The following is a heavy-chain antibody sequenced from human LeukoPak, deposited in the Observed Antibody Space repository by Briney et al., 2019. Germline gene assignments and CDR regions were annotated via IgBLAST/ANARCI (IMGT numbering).Heavy chain of an antibody. V-gene: IGHV3-43D*03. Sequence: PGGSLRLSCAASGFTFDDYAMHWVRHAPGKGLEWVSLISWDGGSTYYADSVKGRFTISRDNSKNSLYLQMNSLRAEDTALYYCAKDIWLQGAYYFDYWGQGTLVTVSS. D-gene: IGHD5-24*01. CDR2: ISWDGGST. CDR3: AKDIWLQGAYYFDY. CDR1: GFTFDDYA. J-gene: IGHJ4*02.